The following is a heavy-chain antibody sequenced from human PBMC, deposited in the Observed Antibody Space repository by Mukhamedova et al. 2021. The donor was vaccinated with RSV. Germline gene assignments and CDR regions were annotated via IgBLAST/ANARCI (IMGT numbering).Heavy chain of an antibody. D-gene: IGHD6-19*01. Sequence: GKWLEWVSSISSSSSYIYYADSVKGRFTICRDNAKNSLYLQMNSLRAEDTAVYYGARDRLGSGWYNYYRMDVWGQGTTVTVSS. J-gene: IGHJ6*02. CDR2: ISSSSSYI. V-gene: IGHV3-21*01. CDR3: ARDRLGSGWYNYYRMDV.